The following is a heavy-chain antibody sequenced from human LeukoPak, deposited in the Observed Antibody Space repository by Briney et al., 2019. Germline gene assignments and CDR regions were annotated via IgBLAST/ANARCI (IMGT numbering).Heavy chain of an antibody. Sequence: GGALRLSCAASGFLFSRYWMSGVRQAPGKGLEWVANIKEDGSEKYYVEPMKGRFTISRDNVKNSLYLQINSLRAEDTAVYYCARDSFETDIDYWGQGTLVTVSS. J-gene: IGHJ4*02. D-gene: IGHD1-14*01. V-gene: IGHV3-7*01. CDR3: ARDSFETDIDY. CDR2: IKEDGSEK. CDR1: GFLFSRYW.